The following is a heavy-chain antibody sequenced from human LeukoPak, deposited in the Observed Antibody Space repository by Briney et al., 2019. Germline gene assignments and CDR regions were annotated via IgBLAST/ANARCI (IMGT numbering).Heavy chain of an antibody. CDR1: GGSISSHY. Sequence: PSETLSLTCTVSGGSISSHYWTWIRQPPGKGLEWIGYIYYSGNTNYNPSLKSRVTISVDTSKNQFSLKLSSVTAADTAVYYCARDLTTVTKGFDLWGQGTMVTVCS. CDR2: IYYSGNT. CDR3: ARDLTTVTKGFDL. V-gene: IGHV4-59*11. J-gene: IGHJ3*01. D-gene: IGHD4-17*01.